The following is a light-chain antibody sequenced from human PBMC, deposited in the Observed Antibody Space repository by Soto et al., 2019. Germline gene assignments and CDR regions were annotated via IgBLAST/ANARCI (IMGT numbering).Light chain of an antibody. CDR1: SSNIGSNY. V-gene: IGLV1-47*01. CDR3: AAWDDSLSGVL. CDR2: RNN. Sequence: QAVVTQPPSASGAPGQRVTISCSGSSSNIGSNYVYWYQQIPGTAPKLLIYRNNQRRSGVPDRFSGSKSGTSVSLAISGLRSEDEANYYCAAWDDSLSGVLFGGGTQLTVL. J-gene: IGLJ2*01.